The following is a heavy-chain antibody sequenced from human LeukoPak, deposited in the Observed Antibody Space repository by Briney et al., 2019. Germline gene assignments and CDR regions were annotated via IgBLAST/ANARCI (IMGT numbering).Heavy chain of an antibody. J-gene: IGHJ3*02. CDR2: IRSKTNTYAT. Sequence: GGSLRLSCAASGFTFSSYAMSWVRQASGKGLEWVGRIRSKTNTYATAYAASVKGRFTISRDDSKNTAYLQMNSLKTEDTAVYYCQWGYDLDPVDSSSWYRAFDIWGQGTMVTVSS. CDR1: GFTFSSYA. D-gene: IGHD6-13*01. CDR3: QWGYDLDPVDSSSWYRAFDI. V-gene: IGHV3-73*01.